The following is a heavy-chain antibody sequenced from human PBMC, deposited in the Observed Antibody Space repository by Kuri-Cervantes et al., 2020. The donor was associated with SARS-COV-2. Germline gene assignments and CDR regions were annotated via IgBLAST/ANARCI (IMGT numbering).Heavy chain of an antibody. CDR2: ISRDGSNK. J-gene: IGHJ4*02. D-gene: IGHD3-3*01. Sequence: GESLKISCAAFGFTFSDSAFHWVRQAPGKGLEWVAVISRDGSNKYYADSVKGRFTISRDNSKNTLYLQMNSLRAEDTAVYYCARAPPYYDFWTFFDFWGQGSLVTVSS. V-gene: IGHV3-30*01. CDR1: GFTFSDSA. CDR3: ARAPPYYDFWTFFDF.